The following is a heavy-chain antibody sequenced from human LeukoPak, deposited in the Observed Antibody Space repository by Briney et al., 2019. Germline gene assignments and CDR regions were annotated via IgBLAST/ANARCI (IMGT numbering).Heavy chain of an antibody. D-gene: IGHD4/OR15-4a*01. CDR1: GFTFSTYW. CDR3: ARALVGDGASAY. Sequence: GGSLRLSCAASGFTFSTYWMSWVRQAPGKGLELVANIKQDGSEKYYVDSVKGRFTISRDNAKNSLYLEMNSLRAEDTAVYHCARALVGDGASAYWGQGTLVTVSS. J-gene: IGHJ4*02. CDR2: IKQDGSEK. V-gene: IGHV3-7*05.